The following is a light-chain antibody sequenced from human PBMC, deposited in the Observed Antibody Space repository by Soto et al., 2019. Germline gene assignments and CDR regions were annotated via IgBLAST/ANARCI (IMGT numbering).Light chain of an antibody. CDR3: QQYNNWPGT. CDR1: QSVSRN. CDR2: GAS. J-gene: IGKJ1*01. V-gene: IGKV3-15*01. Sequence: EIVMTQSPATLSVSPGERATLYCRASQSVSRNLAWHQQKPGQAPRLLIYGASTRATGIPARFSGSGSGTEFTLTISSLQSEDFAVYYCQQYNNWPGTFGQGTKVDIK.